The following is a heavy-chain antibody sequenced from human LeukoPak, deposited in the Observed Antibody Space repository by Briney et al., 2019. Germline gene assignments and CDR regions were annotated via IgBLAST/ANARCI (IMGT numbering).Heavy chain of an antibody. CDR3: ARARGRYYYDSSGYRSYYGMDV. J-gene: IGHJ6*02. CDR2: ISSSSSYI. V-gene: IGHV3-21*01. D-gene: IGHD3-22*01. Sequence: GGSLRLSCSASGFTFSGYGMNWVRQAPGKGLEWVSSISSSSSYIYYADSVKGRFTISRDNAKNSLYLQMNSLRAEDTAVYYCARARGRYYYDSSGYRSYYGMDVWGQGTTVTVSS. CDR1: GFTFSGYG.